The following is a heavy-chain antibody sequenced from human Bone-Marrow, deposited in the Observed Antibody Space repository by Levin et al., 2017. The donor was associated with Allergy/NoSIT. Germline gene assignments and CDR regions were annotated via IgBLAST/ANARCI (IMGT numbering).Heavy chain of an antibody. CDR1: GFTFSSYA. V-gene: IGHV3-23*01. CDR2: ISGSGGST. D-gene: IGHD2-2*01. J-gene: IGHJ4*02. Sequence: GESLKISCAASGFTFSSYAMSWVRQAPGKGLEWVSAISGSGGSTYYADSVKGRFTISRDNSKNTLYLQMNSLRAEDTVVYYCAKGGPRVCSSTSCRVDYWGQGTLVTVSS. CDR3: AKGGPRVCSSTSCRVDY.